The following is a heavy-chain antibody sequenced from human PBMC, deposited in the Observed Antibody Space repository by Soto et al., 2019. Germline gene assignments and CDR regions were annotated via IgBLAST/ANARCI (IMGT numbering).Heavy chain of an antibody. Sequence: SETLSLTCNVSGGSIGTYYWGWLRQPPGKGLEWIAYISYSGSPYYNPSLKSRATISVDVSKNQFSLRLNSVTAVDTAVYFCARVKYGNYYYYYGMDVWGQGTTVTVSS. D-gene: IGHD4-17*01. V-gene: IGHV4-59*13. CDR3: ARVKYGNYYYYYGMDV. J-gene: IGHJ6*02. CDR1: GGSIGTYY. CDR2: ISYSGSP.